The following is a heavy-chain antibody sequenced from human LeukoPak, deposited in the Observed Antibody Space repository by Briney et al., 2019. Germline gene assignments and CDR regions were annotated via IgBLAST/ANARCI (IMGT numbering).Heavy chain of an antibody. CDR3: ARDRAAADLDY. D-gene: IGHD6-13*01. CDR1: GFTFSSYS. J-gene: IGHJ4*02. CDR2: ISSSSSYI. V-gene: IGHV3-21*01. Sequence: GGSLRLSCAASGFTFSSYSMNWVRQAPGKGLEWVSSISSSSSYIYYADSVKGRFTISRDNAKNSLYLQMSSLRAEDTAVYYCARDRAAADLDYWGQGTLVTVSS.